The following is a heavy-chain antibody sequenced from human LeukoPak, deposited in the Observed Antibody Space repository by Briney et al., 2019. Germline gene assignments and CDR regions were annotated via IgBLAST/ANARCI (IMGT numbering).Heavy chain of an antibody. CDR2: IYTSGST. J-gene: IGHJ4*02. Sequence: TLSLTCTVSGGSISSGSYYWSWIRQPAGKGLEWIGRIYTSGSTNYNPSLKSRVTISVDTSKNQFSLKLSSVTAADTAVYYCARDPNSSGYYGIDYWGQGTLVTVSS. CDR3: ARDPNSSGYYGIDY. V-gene: IGHV4-61*02. D-gene: IGHD3-22*01. CDR1: GGSISSGSYY.